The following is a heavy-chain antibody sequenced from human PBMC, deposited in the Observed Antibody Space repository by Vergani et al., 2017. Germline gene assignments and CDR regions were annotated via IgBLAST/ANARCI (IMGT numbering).Heavy chain of an antibody. D-gene: IGHD6-13*01. CDR3: VKDIAASRNYWYFDL. V-gene: IGHV3-9*01. CDR2: INWNSDSI. J-gene: IGHJ2*01. CDR1: GFTFDDYA. Sequence: EVQLVESGGGLVQPGRSLRLSCAASGFTFDDYAMHWVRQAPGKGLEWVSGINWNSDSIAYADSVKGRFTISRDNAKNSLYLQMNSLRAEDTALYYCVKDIAASRNYWYFDLLGRGTLVTVSS.